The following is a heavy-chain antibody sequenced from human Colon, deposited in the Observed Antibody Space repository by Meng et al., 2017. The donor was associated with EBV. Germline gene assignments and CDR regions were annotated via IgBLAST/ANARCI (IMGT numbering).Heavy chain of an antibody. CDR3: MRDLLVLEKNEV. CDR2: IFHSGLT. J-gene: IGHJ2*01. V-gene: IGHV4-4*02. Sequence: VHVQESGPGLVKPSETLSLPCAVSGGSISSSNWWGWVRQSPEKGLEWIGEIFHSGLTNYNPSLQSQVTISVDKSKNQFSLEVTSVTAADTAIYYCMRDLLVLEKNEVWGRGTLVTVSS. D-gene: IGHD1-1*01. CDR1: GGSISSSNW.